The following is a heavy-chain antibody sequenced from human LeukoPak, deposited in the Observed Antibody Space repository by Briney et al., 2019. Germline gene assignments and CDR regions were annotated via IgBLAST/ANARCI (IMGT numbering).Heavy chain of an antibody. J-gene: IGHJ3*02. CDR3: ASHDYVWGSYRPDAFDI. CDR2: IYSGGST. D-gene: IGHD3-16*02. Sequence: GGSLRLSCAAPGFTFSSYAMSWVRQAPGKGLEWVSVIYSGGSTYYADSVKGRFTISRHNSKNTLYLQMNSLRAEDTAVYYCASHDYVWGSYRPDAFDIWGQGTMVTVPS. CDR1: GFTFSSYA. V-gene: IGHV3-53*04.